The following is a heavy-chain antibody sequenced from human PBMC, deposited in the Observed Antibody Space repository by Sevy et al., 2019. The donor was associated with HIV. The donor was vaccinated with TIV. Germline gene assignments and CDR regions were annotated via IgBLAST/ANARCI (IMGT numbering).Heavy chain of an antibody. CDR2: ISAYNGNT. CDR1: GYTFTSYG. Sequence: ASVKVSCKASGYTFTSYGISWVRQAPGQGLEWMGWISAYNGNTNYAQKLQGRVTMTTDTSTSTAYMELRSLRSDDTAVYYCARDSFGELSDYYYYGMDVWPRDHGHRLL. CDR3: ARDSFGELSDYYYYGMDV. J-gene: IGHJ6*02. V-gene: IGHV1-18*01. D-gene: IGHD3-10*01.